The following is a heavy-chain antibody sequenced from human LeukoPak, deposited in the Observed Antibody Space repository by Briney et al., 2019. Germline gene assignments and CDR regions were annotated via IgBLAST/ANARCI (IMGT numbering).Heavy chain of an antibody. Sequence: QPGRSLRLSCAASGFTFSDYAMHWVRQAPGKGLEGVAVLSYGGTNKYYAASVKGRFTISRDNSQNTMFLQLNSLRAEDTAVYHCARDRSGYANDAFDFWGQGTMVTVSS. CDR1: GFTFSDYA. J-gene: IGHJ3*01. CDR2: LSYGGTNK. CDR3: ARDRSGYANDAFDF. D-gene: IGHD3-3*01. V-gene: IGHV3-30-3*01.